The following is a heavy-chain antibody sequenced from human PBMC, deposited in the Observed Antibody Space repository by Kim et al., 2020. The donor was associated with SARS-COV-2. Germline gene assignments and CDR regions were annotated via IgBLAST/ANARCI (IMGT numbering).Heavy chain of an antibody. Sequence: RFTISRDNSKNTLYLQMNSLRAEDTAVYYCAKGKILDYGGNLWYYYGMDVWGQGTTVTVSS. D-gene: IGHD4-17*01. CDR3: AKGKILDYGGNLWYYYGMDV. V-gene: IGHV3-23*01. J-gene: IGHJ6*02.